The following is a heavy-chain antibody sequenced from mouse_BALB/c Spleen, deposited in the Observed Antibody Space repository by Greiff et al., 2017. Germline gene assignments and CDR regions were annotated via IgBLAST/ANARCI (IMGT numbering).Heavy chain of an antibody. J-gene: IGHJ4*01. CDR3: ARERRRDAMDY. V-gene: IGHV3-6*02. CDR1: GYSITSGYY. CDR2: ISYDGSN. Sequence: ESGPGLVKPSQSLSLTCSVTGYSITSGYYWNWIRQFPGNKLEWMGYISYDGSNNYNPSLKNRISITRDTSKNQFFLKLNSVTTEDTATYNCARERRRDAMDYWGQGTSVTVSS.